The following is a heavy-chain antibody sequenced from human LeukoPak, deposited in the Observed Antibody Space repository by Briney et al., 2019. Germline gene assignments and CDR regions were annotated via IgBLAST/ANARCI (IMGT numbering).Heavy chain of an antibody. CDR1: GGSFSGYY. Sequence: SETPSLTCAVYGGSFSGYYWSWIRQPPGKGLEWIGEINHSGSTNYNPSLKSRVTISVDTSKNQFSLKLSSVTAADTAVYYCARARALTRQWLVRYYFDYWGQGTLVTVSS. CDR2: INHSGST. D-gene: IGHD6-19*01. J-gene: IGHJ4*02. CDR3: ARARALTRQWLVRYYFDY. V-gene: IGHV4-34*01.